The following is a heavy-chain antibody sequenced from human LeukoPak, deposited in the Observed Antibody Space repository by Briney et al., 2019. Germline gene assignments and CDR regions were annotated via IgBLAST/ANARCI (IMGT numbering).Heavy chain of an antibody. D-gene: IGHD3-10*01. V-gene: IGHV4-61*02. J-gene: IGHJ4*02. CDR2: IYPSGSA. CDR1: GGSISSRGYY. Sequence: PSETLSLTCAVSGGSISSRGYYWTWIRQSAGKGLEWIGRIYPSGSANYNPSFKSRVTISLDASKNQFSLKLSSVTAAVTALYYCAREPAAGSGNYWGQGTLVTVSS. CDR3: AREPAAGSGNY.